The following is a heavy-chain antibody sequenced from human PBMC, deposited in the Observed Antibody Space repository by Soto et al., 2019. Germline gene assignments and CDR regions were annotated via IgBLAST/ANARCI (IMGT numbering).Heavy chain of an antibody. Sequence: QVLLVQSAPEVKKPGASVKISCMASGYTFTIYGISWVRQAPGQGREWLGWISSYNGNTNYAQTVQGRVTMTTDTTTRTTYLELRSLRFDDTAVYYCARGPRYCSTSMCFSGVTWFDPWGQGTLVTVSS. D-gene: IGHD2-2*01. CDR3: ARGPRYCSTSMCFSGVTWFDP. CDR2: ISSYNGNT. CDR1: GYTFTIYG. J-gene: IGHJ5*02. V-gene: IGHV1-18*04.